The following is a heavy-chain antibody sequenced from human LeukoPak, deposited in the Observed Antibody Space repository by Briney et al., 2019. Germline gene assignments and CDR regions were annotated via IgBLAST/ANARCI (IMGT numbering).Heavy chain of an antibody. CDR2: ISSSGST. CDR3: ARRRHRSGYYTHY. Sequence: SQTLSLTCTVSGDSISSGDYYWSWIRQPAGKGLEWIGRISSSGSTNYNPSLKSRVTISVDTSKNQFSLKLSSVTAADTAVYYCARRRHRSGYYTHYWGQGTLVTVSS. V-gene: IGHV4-61*02. D-gene: IGHD3-3*01. J-gene: IGHJ4*02. CDR1: GDSISSGDYY.